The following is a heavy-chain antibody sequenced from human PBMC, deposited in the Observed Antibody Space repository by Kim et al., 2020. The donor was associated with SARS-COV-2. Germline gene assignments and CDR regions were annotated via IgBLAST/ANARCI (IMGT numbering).Heavy chain of an antibody. Sequence: SETLSLTCAVYGGSFSGYYWSWIRQPPGKGLEWIGEINHSGSTNYNPSLKSRVTISVDTSKNQFSLKLSSVTAADTAVYYCASLVKRVPLHYYMDVWGKGTTVTVSS. V-gene: IGHV4-34*01. CDR1: GGSFSGYY. CDR3: ASLVKRVPLHYYMDV. CDR2: INHSGST. D-gene: IGHD2-2*01. J-gene: IGHJ6*03.